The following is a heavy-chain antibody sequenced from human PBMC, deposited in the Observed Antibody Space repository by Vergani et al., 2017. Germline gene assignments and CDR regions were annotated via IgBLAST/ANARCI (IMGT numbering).Heavy chain of an antibody. CDR1: GFTFSSYA. Sequence: VQLLESGGGLVQPGGSLRLSCAASGFTFSSYAMSWVRQAPGKGLEWVAVISYDGSNKYYADSVKGRFTISRDNAKNSLYLQMNSLRAEDTAVYYCARGEESGSYSVYYYYYMDVWGKGTTVTVSS. CDR2: ISYDGSNK. J-gene: IGHJ6*03. V-gene: IGHV3-30-3*01. D-gene: IGHD3-10*01. CDR3: ARGEESGSYSVYYYYYMDV.